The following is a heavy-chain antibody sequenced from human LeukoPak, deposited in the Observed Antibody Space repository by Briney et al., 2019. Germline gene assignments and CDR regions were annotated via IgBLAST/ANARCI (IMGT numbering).Heavy chain of an antibody. D-gene: IGHD4-17*01. J-gene: IGHJ4*02. CDR1: GGSISSDY. V-gene: IGHV4-59*01. CDR2: IYNNGRT. CDR3: ARAKYVTSFDY. Sequence: PSETLSLTCTVSGGSISSDYWSWIRQSPGKGLEWIGYIYNNGRTNYNPSLKSRVTISVDTSKNQFSLMLSSVTAADTAVYYCARAKYVTSFDYWGQGSLVTVSS.